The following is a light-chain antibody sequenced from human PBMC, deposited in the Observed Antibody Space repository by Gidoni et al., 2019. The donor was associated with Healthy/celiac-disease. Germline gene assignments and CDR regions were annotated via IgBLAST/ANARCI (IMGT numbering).Light chain of an antibody. V-gene: IGKV1-9*01. J-gene: IGKJ4*01. CDR3: QQLNSYLFT. CDR2: AAS. Sequence: DIQLTQSPSFLSASVGDRVTITCRASQGISSYLAWYQQKPGKAPKLLIYAASTLQSGVPSRFSGSGAGTEFNLKISSLQPEDFATYYCQQLNSYLFTFGGGTKVEIK. CDR1: QGISSY.